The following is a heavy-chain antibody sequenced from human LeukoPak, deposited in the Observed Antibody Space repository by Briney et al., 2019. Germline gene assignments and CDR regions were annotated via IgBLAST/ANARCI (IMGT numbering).Heavy chain of an antibody. CDR1: GGSISSSNW. J-gene: IGHJ6*02. V-gene: IGHV4-4*02. CDR2: IYHSGST. Sequence: PSETLSLTCAVSGGSISSSNWWSWVRQPPGKGLEWIGEIYHSGSTNCNPSLKSRVTISVDKSKNQFSLKLSSVTAADTAVYYCARTKGDYGDYWVYGMDVWGQGTTVTVSS. CDR3: ARTKGDYGDYWVYGMDV. D-gene: IGHD4-17*01.